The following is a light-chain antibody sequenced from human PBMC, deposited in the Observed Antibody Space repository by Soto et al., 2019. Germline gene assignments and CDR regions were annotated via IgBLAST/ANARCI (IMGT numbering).Light chain of an antibody. CDR1: GSNIGAPYD. Sequence: QSVLTQPPSLSGAPGQRVPISCTGSGSNIGAPYDVHWYQHLPGAAPKLLIYGSTNRPSGVPGRFSGSKSGTSASLAITGLQAEDEADYYCQSYDSSLSGYVFGAGTKVTVL. V-gene: IGLV1-40*01. J-gene: IGLJ1*01. CDR3: QSYDSSLSGYV. CDR2: GST.